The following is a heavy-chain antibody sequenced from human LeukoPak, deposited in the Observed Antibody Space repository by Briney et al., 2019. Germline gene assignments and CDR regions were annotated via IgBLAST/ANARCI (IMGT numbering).Heavy chain of an antibody. CDR1: GYTFTSYG. CDR3: ARGRAATVTHPIDY. D-gene: IGHD4-17*01. J-gene: IGHJ4*02. V-gene: IGHV1-18*01. CDR2: ISAYNGNT. Sequence: ASVKVSCKASGYTFTSYGISWVRQAPGQGLEWMGWISAYNGNTNYAQKLQGRVTMTTDTSTSTACMELRSLRSDDTAVYYCARGRAATVTHPIDYWGQGTLVTVSS.